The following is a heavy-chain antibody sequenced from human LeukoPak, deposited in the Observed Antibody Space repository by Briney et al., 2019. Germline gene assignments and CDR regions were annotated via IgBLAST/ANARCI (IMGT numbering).Heavy chain of an antibody. D-gene: IGHD2-21*02. CDR1: GGSISSYY. Sequence: PSETLSLTCTVSGGSISSYYWSWIRQPPGKGLEWIGYIYYSGSTNYNPSLKSRVTISVDTSKNQFSLKLSSVTAADTAVYYCARVKVTAYAFDYWGQGTLVTVSS. CDR2: IYYSGST. J-gene: IGHJ4*02. V-gene: IGHV4-59*01. CDR3: ARVKVTAYAFDY.